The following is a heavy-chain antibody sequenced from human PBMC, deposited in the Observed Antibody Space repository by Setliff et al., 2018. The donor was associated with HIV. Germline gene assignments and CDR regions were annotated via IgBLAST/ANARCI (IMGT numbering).Heavy chain of an antibody. D-gene: IGHD6-13*01. CDR2: IIPILGIA. CDR1: GYTFTGYY. V-gene: IGHV1-69*04. CDR3: ARDLAAVRHYY. Sequence: SVKVSCKASGYTFTGYYMYWVRQAPGQGLEWMGRIIPILGIANYAQKFQGRVTITADKSTSTAYMELSSLRSEDTAVYYCARDLAAVRHYYWGQGTLVTVSS. J-gene: IGHJ4*02.